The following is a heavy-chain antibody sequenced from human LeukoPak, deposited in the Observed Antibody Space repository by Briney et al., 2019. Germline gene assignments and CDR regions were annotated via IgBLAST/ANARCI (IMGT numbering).Heavy chain of an antibody. D-gene: IGHD4-17*01. CDR2: IRSKAYGGTT. CDR1: GFTFGDYA. Sequence: GGSLRLSCTASGFTFGDYAMSWVRQAPGKGLEWVGFIRSKAYGGTTEYAASVKGRFTISRDDSKSIAYLQMNSLKTEDTAVYYCNRGNYGDYVELDYWGQGTLVTVSS. CDR3: NRGNYGDYVELDY. V-gene: IGHV3-49*04. J-gene: IGHJ4*02.